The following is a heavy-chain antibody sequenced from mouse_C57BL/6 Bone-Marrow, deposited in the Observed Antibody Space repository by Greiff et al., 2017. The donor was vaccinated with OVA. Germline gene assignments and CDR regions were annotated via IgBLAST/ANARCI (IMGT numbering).Heavy chain of an antibody. V-gene: IGHV1-61*01. CDR1: GYTFTSYW. Sequence: VQLQQPGAELVRPGSSVKLSCKASGYTFTSYWMDWVKQRPGQGLEWIGNIYPSDSETHYNQKFKDKATLTVDKSSSTAYMQLSSLTSEDSAVYYCARELLRSFDYWGQGTTLTVSS. CDR2: IYPSDSET. J-gene: IGHJ2*01. D-gene: IGHD1-1*01. CDR3: ARELLRSFDY.